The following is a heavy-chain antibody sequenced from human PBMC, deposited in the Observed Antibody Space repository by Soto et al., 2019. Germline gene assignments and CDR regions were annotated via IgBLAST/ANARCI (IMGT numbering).Heavy chain of an antibody. V-gene: IGHV4-31*03. J-gene: IGHJ4*02. CDR2: IYHSGST. Sequence: SETLSLTCTVSGGSITSAGYFWSWIRQHPGKGLEWIGYIYHSGSTYYNPSLMSRLTISVDTSKNRLSLKLSSVTAADTAVYYCARIAAYDSGGPPLYYLDYWGQGTLVTVSS. CDR1: GGSITSAGYF. CDR3: ARIAAYDSGGPPLYYLDY. D-gene: IGHD3-22*01.